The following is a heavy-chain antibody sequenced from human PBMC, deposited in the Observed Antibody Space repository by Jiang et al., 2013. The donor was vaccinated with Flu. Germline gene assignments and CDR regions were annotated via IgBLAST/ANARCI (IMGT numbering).Heavy chain of an antibody. CDR3: ARGRGGSYGMDV. CDR2: ISTSSSTK. J-gene: IGHJ6*02. D-gene: IGHD3-10*01. Sequence: QLVESGGGLVKPGGSLRLSCAASGFSFSNYFMTWVRQAPGKGLEWISYISTSSSTKYYSDSVKGRFTISRDNAKNSLYLQMNSLRAEDTAVYFCARGRGGSYGMDVWGLGTTVTVSS. V-gene: IGHV3-11*01. CDR1: GFSFSNYF.